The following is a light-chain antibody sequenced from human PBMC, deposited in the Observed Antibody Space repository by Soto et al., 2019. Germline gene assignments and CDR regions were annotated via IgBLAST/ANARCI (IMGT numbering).Light chain of an antibody. V-gene: IGKV1-39*01. CDR1: QSITTY. Sequence: DIQMTQSPSSLSASVGDRVTITCRASQSITTYLNWYRQKPGKAPMLLIYAASSLQSGVPSRFSGSGSETEFTLSISSLQPEDFATYFCQQIYSAPLTFGGGTKVEIK. J-gene: IGKJ4*01. CDR3: QQIYSAPLT. CDR2: AAS.